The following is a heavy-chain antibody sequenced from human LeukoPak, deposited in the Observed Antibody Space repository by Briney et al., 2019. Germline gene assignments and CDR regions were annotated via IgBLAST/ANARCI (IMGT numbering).Heavy chain of an antibody. Sequence: SETLSLTCAVYGGSFSGYYWSWIRQPPGKGLEWIGEINHSGSTNYNPSLTSRVTISVDTSKNQFSLKLSSVTAADTAVYYCARDAAAGINWFDPWGQGTLVTVSS. J-gene: IGHJ5*02. CDR2: INHSGST. CDR1: GGSFSGYY. V-gene: IGHV4-34*01. CDR3: ARDAAAGINWFDP. D-gene: IGHD6-13*01.